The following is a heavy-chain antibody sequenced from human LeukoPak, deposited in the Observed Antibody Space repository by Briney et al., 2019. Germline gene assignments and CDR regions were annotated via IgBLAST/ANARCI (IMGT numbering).Heavy chain of an antibody. CDR1: GFIFSIYS. V-gene: IGHV3-21*01. J-gene: IGHJ6*03. CDR3: ARGAAYNYYLDV. CDR2: ISNDGNYI. Sequence: PGGSLRLSCAASGFIFSIYSMNWVRQAPGKGLEWVSSISNDGNYIYYADSVKGRFTISRDNAKNSLYLQMNSLRAEDTAVYYCARGAAYNYYLDVWGKGTTVTVSS.